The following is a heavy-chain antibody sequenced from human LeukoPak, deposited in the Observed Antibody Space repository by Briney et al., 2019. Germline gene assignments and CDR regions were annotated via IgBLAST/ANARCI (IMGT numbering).Heavy chain of an antibody. V-gene: IGHV1-8*01. D-gene: IGHD5-12*01. Sequence: ASVKVSCKASGYTFTSYDINWVRQATGQGLEWMGWMNPNSGNTGYAQKFQGRVTMTRNTSMSTAYMELSSLRSEDTAVYYCPRALILGVTVDLDYWGQGTLVTVSS. CDR3: PRALILGVTVDLDY. J-gene: IGHJ4*02. CDR1: GYTFTSYD. CDR2: MNPNSGNT.